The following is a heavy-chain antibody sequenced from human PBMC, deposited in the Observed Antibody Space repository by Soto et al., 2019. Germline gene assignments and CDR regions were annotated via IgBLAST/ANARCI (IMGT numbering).Heavy chain of an antibody. Sequence: GGSLRLSCAASGFTFRTSGMHWVRQAPGKGLEWVAVISYDGSNKYYADSVKGRFTISRDNSKNTLFLQMNSLRAEDTAVYYCAKDLLRSLSGGGGPYYYYGMDVWGQGTTVTVSS. CDR3: AKDLLRSLSGGGGPYYYYGMDV. J-gene: IGHJ6*02. CDR1: GFTFRTSG. V-gene: IGHV3-30*18. D-gene: IGHD1-26*01. CDR2: ISYDGSNK.